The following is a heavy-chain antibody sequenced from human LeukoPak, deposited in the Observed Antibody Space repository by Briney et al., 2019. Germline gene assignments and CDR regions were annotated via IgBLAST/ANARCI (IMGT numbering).Heavy chain of an antibody. CDR1: GGTFSSYA. V-gene: IGHV1-18*01. D-gene: IGHD3-3*01. CDR2: ISAYNGNT. Sequence: ASVKVSCKASGGTFSSYAISWVRQAPGQGLEWMGWISAYNGNTNYAQKLQGRVTMTTDTSTSTAYMELRSLRSDDTAVYYCARGDDFWSGYYHPNFDYWGQGTLVTVSS. CDR3: ARGDDFWSGYYHPNFDY. J-gene: IGHJ4*02.